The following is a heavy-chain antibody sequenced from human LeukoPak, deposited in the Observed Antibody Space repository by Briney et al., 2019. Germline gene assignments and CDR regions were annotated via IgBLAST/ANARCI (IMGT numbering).Heavy chain of an antibody. CDR1: GYTLTELS. CDR3: ATRSGYSGYDYGNWYFDL. D-gene: IGHD5-12*01. J-gene: IGHJ2*01. Sequence: ASVKVSCKVSGYTLTELSMHWVRQAPGKGLEWMGGFDPEDGETIYAQKFQGRVTMTEDTSTDTAYMELSSLRSEDTAVYYCATRSGYSGYDYGNWYFDLWGRGTLVTVPS. CDR2: FDPEDGET. V-gene: IGHV1-24*01.